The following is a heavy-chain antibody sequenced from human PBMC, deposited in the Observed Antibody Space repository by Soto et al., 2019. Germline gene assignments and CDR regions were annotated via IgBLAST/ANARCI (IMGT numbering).Heavy chain of an antibody. Sequence: SETLSLTCTVSGGSISSYYWSWIRQPPGKGLEWIGYIYYSGSTNYNPSLKSRVTISVDTSKNQFSLKLSSVTAADTAVYYCARQGVGYCSSTSCSYYFDYWGQGTLVTVSS. D-gene: IGHD2-2*01. CDR1: GGSISSYY. CDR3: ARQGVGYCSSTSCSYYFDY. V-gene: IGHV4-59*08. J-gene: IGHJ4*02. CDR2: IYYSGST.